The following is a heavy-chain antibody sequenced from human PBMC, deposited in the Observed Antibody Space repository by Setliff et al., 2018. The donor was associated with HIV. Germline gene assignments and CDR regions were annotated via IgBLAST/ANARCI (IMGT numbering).Heavy chain of an antibody. CDR3: ATVNTVGYNYYGMDV. CDR1: GGTFSSYA. CDR2: IIPIFGTA. Sequence: SVKVSCKASGGTFSSYAISWVRQAPGQGLEWMGGIIPIFGTANYAQKLQGRVTMTTDTSTSTAYMELRSLRSDDTAVYFCATVNTVGYNYYGMDVWGQGTTVTVSS. D-gene: IGHD5-18*01. V-gene: IGHV1-69*05. J-gene: IGHJ6*02.